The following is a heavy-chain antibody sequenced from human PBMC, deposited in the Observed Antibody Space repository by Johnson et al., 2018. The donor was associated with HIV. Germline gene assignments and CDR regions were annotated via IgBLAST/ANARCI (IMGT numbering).Heavy chain of an antibody. J-gene: IGHJ3*02. CDR1: GFTFSSYG. Sequence: QVQLVESGGGVVQPGRSLRLSCAASGFTFSSYGMHWVRQAPGKGLEWVAFIRYGGSTDYADSVKGRFTISRDNSKNTLYLQMDNLRVEDTAMYYCARDGVYSSPWDAFDIWGQGTMVTVSS. CDR3: ARDGVYSSPWDAFDI. V-gene: IGHV3-33*08. CDR2: IRYGGST. D-gene: IGHD6-19*01.